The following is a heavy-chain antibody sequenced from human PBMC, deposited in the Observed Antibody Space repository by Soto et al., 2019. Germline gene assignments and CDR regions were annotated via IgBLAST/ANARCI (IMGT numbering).Heavy chain of an antibody. Sequence: PGRSLRLWCSASGFTVSRYWMSWVRQAPGKGLEWVANIKQDGSERYYVDSVKGRFTISRDNAKNSLYLKMNTLRAEDTAVYYCAREGQLAYWGQGTLVTGSS. J-gene: IGHJ4*02. CDR3: AREGQLAY. D-gene: IGHD6-6*01. CDR2: IKQDGSER. V-gene: IGHV3-7*03. CDR1: GFTVSRYW.